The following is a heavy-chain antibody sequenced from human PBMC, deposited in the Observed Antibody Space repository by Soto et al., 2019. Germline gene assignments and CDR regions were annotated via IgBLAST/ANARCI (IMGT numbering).Heavy chain of an antibody. CDR1: VGSIGGINC. CDR3: ARVADGSGSYFFDY. V-gene: IGHV4-4*02. D-gene: IGHD3-10*01. J-gene: IGHJ4*02. CDR2: ICHSGST. Sequence: QVQLQESGPGLVKPSGTLSLTCAVSVGSIGGINCGGWVGQPPGRGWEWIGEICHSGSTNYNPSLKSRVTISVDKSKNQFSLKLSSVTAADTAVYYCARVADGSGSYFFDYWGQGTLVTVSS.